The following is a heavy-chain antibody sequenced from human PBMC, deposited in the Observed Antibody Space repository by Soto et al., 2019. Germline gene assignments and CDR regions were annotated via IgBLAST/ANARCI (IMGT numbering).Heavy chain of an antibody. V-gene: IGHV3-73*01. CDR1: GFTFSGSA. Sequence: GGSLRLSCAASGFTFSGSAMHWVRQASGKGLEWVGRIRDKANSYATAYTASAKGRFTISRDDSKNTAYLQMNSLKTEDTAVYYCTRLYCGGDCDFDSWGQGTLVTVS. D-gene: IGHD2-21*02. CDR3: TRLYCGGDCDFDS. J-gene: IGHJ4*02. CDR2: IRDKANSYAT.